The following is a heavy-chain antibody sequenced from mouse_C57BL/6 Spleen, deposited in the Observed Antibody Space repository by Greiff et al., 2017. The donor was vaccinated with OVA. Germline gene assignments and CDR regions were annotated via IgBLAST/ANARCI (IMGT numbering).Heavy chain of an antibody. CDR1: GFTFSNYW. D-gene: IGHD2-4*01. Sequence: EVKLMESGGGLVQPGGSMKLSCVASGFTFSNYWMNWVRQSPEKGLEWVAQIRLKSDNYATHYAESVKGRFTISRDDSKSSVYLQMNNLRAEDTGIYYCTGGIYYDYDGGAWFAYWGQGTLVTVSA. CDR3: TGGIYYDYDGGAWFAY. J-gene: IGHJ3*01. CDR2: IRLKSDNYAT. V-gene: IGHV6-3*01.